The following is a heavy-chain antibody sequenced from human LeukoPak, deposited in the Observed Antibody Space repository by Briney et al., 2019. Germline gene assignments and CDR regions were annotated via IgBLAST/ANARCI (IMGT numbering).Heavy chain of an antibody. CDR3: ARVLNSYSGYDLSFGF. D-gene: IGHD5-12*01. CDR1: GCTFSSYA. CDR2: IINTFGTA. J-gene: IGHJ4*02. Sequence: SVKVSCKTSGCTFSSYAISWVRQAPGPGLEWMGRIINTFGTANYAKRFQGRVTITTDESTSTAYMELRSLRSEDTAVYYCARVLNSYSGYDLSFGFWGQGTLVTVSS. V-gene: IGHV1-69*05.